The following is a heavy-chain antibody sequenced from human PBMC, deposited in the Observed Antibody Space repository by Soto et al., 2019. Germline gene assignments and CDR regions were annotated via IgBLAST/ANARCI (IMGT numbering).Heavy chain of an antibody. V-gene: IGHV1-8*01. Sequence: QVQLVQSGAEVKKPGASVKVSCKASGYTFTSYDINWVRQATGQGLEWVGWMNPNSGNTGSAQKFQGRVSMTWNTSISTAYMEVSSLRSDDTAVYFCTRGVHYDSSGYYYFYWGQGTLVTVSS. D-gene: IGHD3-22*01. CDR2: MNPNSGNT. J-gene: IGHJ4*02. CDR3: TRGVHYDSSGYYYFY. CDR1: GYTFTSYD.